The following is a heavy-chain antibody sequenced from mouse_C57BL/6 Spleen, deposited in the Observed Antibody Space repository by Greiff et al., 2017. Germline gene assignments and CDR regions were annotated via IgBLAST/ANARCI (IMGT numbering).Heavy chain of an antibody. J-gene: IGHJ1*03. CDR2: IDPENGDT. V-gene: IGHV14-4*01. CDR1: GFNIKDDY. CDR3: TTNGNYPHWYFDV. D-gene: IGHD2-1*01. Sequence: EVQLQQSGAELVRPGASVKLSCTASGFNIKDDYMHWVKQRPEQGLEWIGWIDPENGDTEYASKFQGKATITADTSSNTAYLQLSSLTSEDTAVYYCTTNGNYPHWYFDVWGTGTTVTVSS.